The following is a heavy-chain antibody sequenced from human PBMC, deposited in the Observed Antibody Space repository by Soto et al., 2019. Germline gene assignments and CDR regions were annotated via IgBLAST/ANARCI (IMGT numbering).Heavy chain of an antibody. Sequence: ASVKVSCKASGYTFTSYGISWVRQAPGQGLEWMGWISAYNDNTHYAQKLQGRVTMTTDTSTSTAYMELRSLRSDDTAVYYCARTLYGDNVDYWGQGTLVTVSS. CDR2: ISAYNDNT. D-gene: IGHD4-17*01. J-gene: IGHJ4*02. CDR3: ARTLYGDNVDY. V-gene: IGHV1-18*01. CDR1: GYTFTSYG.